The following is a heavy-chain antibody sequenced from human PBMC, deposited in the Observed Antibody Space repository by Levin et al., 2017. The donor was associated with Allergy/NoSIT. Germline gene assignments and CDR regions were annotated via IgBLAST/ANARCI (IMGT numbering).Heavy chain of an antibody. J-gene: IGHJ4*02. V-gene: IGHV5-51*01. CDR2: IYPADSDS. Sequence: KVSCKGSGYSFMTSWIGWVRQMPGKGLEWMGIIYPADSDSRYSPSFRGQVTISADKSISTAYLQWASLKASDTAIYYCAVALRGVADYWGQGTLVTVSS. CDR1: GYSFMTSW. D-gene: IGHD2-15*01. CDR3: AVALRGVADY.